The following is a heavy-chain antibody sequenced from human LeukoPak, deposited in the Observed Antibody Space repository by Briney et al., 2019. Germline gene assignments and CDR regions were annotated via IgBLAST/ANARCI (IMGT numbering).Heavy chain of an antibody. CDR1: GGSFSGYY. Sequence: SETLSLTCAVYGGSFSGYYWSWIRQPPGKGLEWIGEINHSGSTNYNPSLKSRVTISVDTSKNQFSLKLSSVTAADTAVYYCARATVVVVAATRLNWFDPWGQGTLATVSS. V-gene: IGHV4-34*01. CDR3: ARATVVVVAATRLNWFDP. J-gene: IGHJ5*02. D-gene: IGHD2-15*01. CDR2: INHSGST.